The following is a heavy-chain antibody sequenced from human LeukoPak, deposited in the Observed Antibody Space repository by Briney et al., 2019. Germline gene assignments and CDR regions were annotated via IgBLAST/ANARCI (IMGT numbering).Heavy chain of an antibody. Sequence: SETLSLTCTVSGGSISDYYWNWIRQPPGKGLEWIGYIYYSGSTTYNPSLKSRLTMSVDTAKNQFSLKLRSVTAADTAVYYCARGDFCSSTNCYLRPTDVWGKGTTVTVSS. CDR1: GGSISDYY. D-gene: IGHD2-2*01. V-gene: IGHV4-59*01. J-gene: IGHJ6*04. CDR3: ARGDFCSSTNCYLRPTDV. CDR2: IYYSGST.